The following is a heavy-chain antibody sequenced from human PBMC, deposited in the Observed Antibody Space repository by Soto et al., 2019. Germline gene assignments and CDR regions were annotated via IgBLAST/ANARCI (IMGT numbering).Heavy chain of an antibody. Sequence: PSETLSLTCTVSGGSISSYYCNWIRQPARKGLEWMGRIYTSGSANYNPSLKRRVTMSVDTSKNQFSLNLSSVTAADTAVYYCARETNYDSSPFDYWGQGTLVTVSS. V-gene: IGHV4-4*07. J-gene: IGHJ4*02. D-gene: IGHD3-22*01. CDR1: GGSISSYY. CDR2: IYTSGSA. CDR3: ARETNYDSSPFDY.